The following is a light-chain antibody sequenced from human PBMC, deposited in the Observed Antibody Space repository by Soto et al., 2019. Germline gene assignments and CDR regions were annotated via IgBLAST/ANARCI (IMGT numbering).Light chain of an antibody. CDR1: QSVSSSS. J-gene: IGKJ4*01. Sequence: EIVLTQSPGPLSLSPGERATLSCRASQSVSSSSLVWYQQKPGQALRLLIYGASNRATGIPDRFSGSGSGKDFALTISRLETQDFGVYYCQRYGSSLPLSFGGGTDVEIK. V-gene: IGKV3-20*01. CDR2: GAS. CDR3: QRYGSSLPLS.